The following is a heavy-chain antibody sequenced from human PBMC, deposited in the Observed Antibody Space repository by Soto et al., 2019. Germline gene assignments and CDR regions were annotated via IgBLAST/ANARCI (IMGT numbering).Heavy chain of an antibody. V-gene: IGHV3-48*03. CDR3: ARRPKDYYYGMDV. Sequence: EVHLVQSGGGLVQPGGSLRLSCAASGFTFSSYEMHWVRQAPGKGLEWLSYITSSGSIIYYAGSVKGRFTISRDSDNNPLYLQMNSLRAEDTAVYYCARRPKDYYYGMDVWGQGTTVTVSS. CDR1: GFTFSSYE. CDR2: ITSSGSII. J-gene: IGHJ6*02.